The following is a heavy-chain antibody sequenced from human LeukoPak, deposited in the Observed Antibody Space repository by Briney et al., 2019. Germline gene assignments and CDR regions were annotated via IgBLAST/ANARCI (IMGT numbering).Heavy chain of an antibody. CDR2: ISSSSSYI. D-gene: IGHD1-26*01. J-gene: IGHJ6*02. V-gene: IGHV3-21*01. CDR1: GFTFSSYA. CDR3: AREVAYSGSNYGMDV. Sequence: GGSLRLSCAASGFTFSSYAMHWVRQAPGKGLEWVSSISSSSSYIYYADSVKGRFTISRDNAKNSLYLQMNSLRAEDTAVYYCAREVAYSGSNYGMDVWGQGTTVTVSS.